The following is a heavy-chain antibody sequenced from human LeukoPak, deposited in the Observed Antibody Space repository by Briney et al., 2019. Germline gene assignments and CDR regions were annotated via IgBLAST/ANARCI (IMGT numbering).Heavy chain of an antibody. CDR2: ISSSGSTI. D-gene: IGHD3-3*01. Sequence: GGSLRLSCAASGFTFRDYYMSWIRQAPGKGLEWVSYISSSGSTIYYADSVKGRFTISRDNAKNSLYLQMNSLRAEDTAVYYCTRGTAYYDFWSGYYEPRGIYPNWFDPWGHGTLVTVSS. V-gene: IGHV3-11*01. CDR3: TRGTAYYDFWSGYYEPRGIYPNWFDP. J-gene: IGHJ5*02. CDR1: GFTFRDYY.